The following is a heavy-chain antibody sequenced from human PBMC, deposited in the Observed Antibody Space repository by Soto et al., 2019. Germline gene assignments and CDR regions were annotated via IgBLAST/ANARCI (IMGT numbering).Heavy chain of an antibody. CDR3: ARDVRVVPAAGGPQKLDP. CDR1: GYTFTSYA. Sequence: ASVKVSCKASGYTFTSYAMHWVRQAPGQRLEWMGWINAGNGNTKYSQKFQGRVTITRDTSASTAYMELSSLRSEDTGVYYCARDVRVVPAAGGPQKLDPWGQGTLVTVSS. D-gene: IGHD2-2*01. CDR2: INAGNGNT. J-gene: IGHJ5*02. V-gene: IGHV1-3*01.